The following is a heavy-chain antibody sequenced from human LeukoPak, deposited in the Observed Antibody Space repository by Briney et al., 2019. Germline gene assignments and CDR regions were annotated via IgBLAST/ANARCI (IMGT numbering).Heavy chain of an antibody. CDR1: GFTFSDYA. D-gene: IGHD2-2*01. CDR2: IIGSGSRT. Sequence: GGSLRLPCAASGFTFSDYAMSWVRQAPGKGLEWVSAIIGSGSRTYYADSVKGRFTISRDNSRNTLYLQMNSLRAEDTAVYYCAKLGYCSSTSCRDWYFDLWGRGTLVTVSS. V-gene: IGHV3-23*01. CDR3: AKLGYCSSTSCRDWYFDL. J-gene: IGHJ2*01.